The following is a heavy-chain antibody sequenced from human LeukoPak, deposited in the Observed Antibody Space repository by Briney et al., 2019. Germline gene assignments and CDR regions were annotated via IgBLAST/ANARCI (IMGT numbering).Heavy chain of an antibody. J-gene: IGHJ5*02. CDR1: GGSFSGYY. Sequence: SETLSLTCAAYGGSFSGYYWSWIRQPPGKGLEWIGEINHSGSTNYNPSLKSRVTMSVDTSKNQFSLKLSSVTAADTAVYYCARSSRVLTWIQVDPWGQGTLVTVSS. CDR3: ARSSRVLTWIQVDP. V-gene: IGHV4-34*01. CDR2: INHSGST. D-gene: IGHD5-18*01.